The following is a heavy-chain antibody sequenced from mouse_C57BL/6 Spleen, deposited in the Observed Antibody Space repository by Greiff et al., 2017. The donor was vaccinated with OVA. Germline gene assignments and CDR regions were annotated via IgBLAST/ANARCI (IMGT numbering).Heavy chain of an antibody. CDR1: GYSFTDYN. D-gene: IGHD1-1*01. J-gene: IGHJ3*01. CDR2: INPNYGTT. CDR3: ARGNYGSSSAWFAY. Sequence: EVKLMESGPELVKPGASVKISCKASGYSFTDYNMNWVKQSNGKSLEWIGVINPNYGTTSYNQKFKGKATLTVDQSSSTAYMQLNSLTSEDSAVYYCARGNYGSSSAWFAYWGQGTLVTVSA. V-gene: IGHV1-39*01.